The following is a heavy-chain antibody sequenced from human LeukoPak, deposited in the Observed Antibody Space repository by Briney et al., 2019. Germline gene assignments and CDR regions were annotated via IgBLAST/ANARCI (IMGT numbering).Heavy chain of an antibody. CDR3: TRDAATAGTYWYFDL. J-gene: IGHJ2*01. CDR2: ISGFTSTI. Sequence: PGGSLRLSCAASGFTFSTYGMNWVRQAPGRGLEWISYISGFTSTIYYADSVKGRFTISRDNGKNSLYLQMNSLRDEDTALYYCTRDAATAGTYWYFDLWGRGTLVTVSS. CDR1: GFTFSTYG. D-gene: IGHD6-13*01. V-gene: IGHV3-48*02.